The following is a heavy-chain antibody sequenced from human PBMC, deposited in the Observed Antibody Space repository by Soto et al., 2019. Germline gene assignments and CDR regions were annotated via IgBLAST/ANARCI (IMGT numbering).Heavy chain of an antibody. V-gene: IGHV3-74*01. J-gene: IGHJ4*02. CDR3: ARGARNYYYFDY. D-gene: IGHD3-10*01. Sequence: EVQLVESGGGLVQPGGSLRLSCAASGFIFSDYWIHWVRQAPGKGLVWVSRIKSDEITTNYADSVWGRLTISRDNAKNTVYLQMNSLRPEDTAVYYCARGARNYYYFDYWGQGTLVTVSS. CDR2: IKSDEITT. CDR1: GFIFSDYW.